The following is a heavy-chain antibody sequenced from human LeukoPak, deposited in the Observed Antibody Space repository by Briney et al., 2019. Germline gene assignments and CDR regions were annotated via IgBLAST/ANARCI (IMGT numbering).Heavy chain of an antibody. V-gene: IGHV3-53*01. Sequence: GGSLRLSCAASGFTVSSNHMSWVRQAPGKGLEWVSVIYSGGSTYYADSVKGRFTISRDNSKNTLYLQMNSLRAEDTAVYYCARGLYSSSWYGGYWFDPWGQGTLVTVSS. CDR2: IYSGGST. J-gene: IGHJ5*02. CDR3: ARGLYSSSWYGGYWFDP. D-gene: IGHD6-13*01. CDR1: GFTVSSNH.